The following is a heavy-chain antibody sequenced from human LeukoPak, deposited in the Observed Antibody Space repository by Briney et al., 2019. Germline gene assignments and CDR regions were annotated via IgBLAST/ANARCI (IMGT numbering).Heavy chain of an antibody. Sequence: SGGSLRLSCAASGFAFSSYWMHWVRQAPGKGLVWVSRINSDGSSTSYADSVKGRFTISRDNAKNTLYLQMNSLRAEDTAVYYCASHVPFGEFDYWGQGTLVTVSS. CDR2: INSDGSST. CDR1: GFAFSSYW. D-gene: IGHD3-10*01. J-gene: IGHJ4*02. CDR3: ASHVPFGEFDY. V-gene: IGHV3-74*01.